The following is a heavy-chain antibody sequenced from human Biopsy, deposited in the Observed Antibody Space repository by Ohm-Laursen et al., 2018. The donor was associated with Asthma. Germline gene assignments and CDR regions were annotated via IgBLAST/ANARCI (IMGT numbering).Heavy chain of an antibody. CDR2: VSYDGGVV. Sequence: SLRLSCSASGFVFRSHAMHWVRQAPGKGLEWVAVVSYDGGVVHYADSMKGRFTISRDNAKSTLYLQMNRLRTDDTAVYYCAKRRGYSDLTDFDHWGQGTLVTVSS. V-gene: IGHV3-30*18. CDR1: GFVFRSHA. CDR3: AKRRGYSDLTDFDH. D-gene: IGHD3-3*01. J-gene: IGHJ4*02.